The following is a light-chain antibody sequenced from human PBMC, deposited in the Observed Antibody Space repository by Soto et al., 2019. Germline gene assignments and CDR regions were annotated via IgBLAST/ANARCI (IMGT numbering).Light chain of an antibody. CDR3: SSYDINSTLSV. J-gene: IGLJ1*01. CDR1: SSDVGSYNR. CDR2: EVS. Sequence: QSVLTQPPSVSGSPGQSVTISCTGTSSDVGSYNRVSWYQQPPGTAPKLMIYEVSNRPSGVPDRFSGSKSGNTASLTISGLQAEVEAEYYCSSYDINSTLSVFGTGTKVTV. V-gene: IGLV2-18*02.